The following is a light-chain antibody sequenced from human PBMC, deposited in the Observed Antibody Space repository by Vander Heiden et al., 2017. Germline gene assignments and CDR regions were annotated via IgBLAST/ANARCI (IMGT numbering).Light chain of an antibody. J-gene: IGLJ2*01. CDR1: NIGSKS. V-gene: IGLV3-21*02. Sequence: SYVLTQPPSVSVAPGQPARITCGGNNIGSKSVHWYQQKTGQAPVLVVYDDSDRHSGIPERFSGSNSGNTATLTTSRVEAGEEADYYCQVGESSSDHVVFGGGTKLTVL. CDR2: DDS. CDR3: QVGESSSDHVV.